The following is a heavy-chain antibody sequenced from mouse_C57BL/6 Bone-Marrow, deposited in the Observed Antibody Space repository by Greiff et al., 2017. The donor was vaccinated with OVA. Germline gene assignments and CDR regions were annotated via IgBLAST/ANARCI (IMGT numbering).Heavy chain of an antibody. CDR2: IRNKANGYTT. CDR1: GFTFTDYY. CDR3: ARYMRGLYYFDY. Sequence: DVKLQESGGGLVQPGGSLSLSCAASGFTFTDYYMSWVRQPPGKALEWLGFIRNKANGYTTEYSASVKGRFTISRDNSQSILYLQMNALRAEDSATYYCARYMRGLYYFDYWGQGTTLTVSS. J-gene: IGHJ2*01. V-gene: IGHV7-3*01.